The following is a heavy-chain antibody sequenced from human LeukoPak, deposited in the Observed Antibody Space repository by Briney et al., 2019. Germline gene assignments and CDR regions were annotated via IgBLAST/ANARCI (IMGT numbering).Heavy chain of an antibody. CDR1: GGSISGYY. Sequence: SETLSLTCTVSGGSISGYYWSWIRQPPGKGLEWIGYIFYSGSTNYNPSLKSRVTISVNTSKNQFSLKLTSVTAADTAVYYCTRDRGFGEPFDYWGQGTLVTVSS. CDR2: IFYSGST. J-gene: IGHJ4*02. D-gene: IGHD3-10*01. CDR3: TRDRGFGEPFDY. V-gene: IGHV4-59*01.